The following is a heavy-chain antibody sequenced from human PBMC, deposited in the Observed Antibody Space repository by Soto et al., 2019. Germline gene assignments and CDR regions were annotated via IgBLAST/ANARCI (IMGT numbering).Heavy chain of an antibody. CDR2: IYWHDDK. J-gene: IGHJ4*02. V-gene: IGHV2-5*01. Sequence: ESGPTLVNPTQPLTLTCTFSGFSLSTSGVGVGWIRQPPGKALEWLALIYWHDDKRYSPSLKSRLTITKDTSKNQVVLTMTNMDPVDTATYYCARTRLRIQRWVGYCSSTSCSTDYWGQGTLVTVSS. CDR1: GFSLSTSGVG. D-gene: IGHD2-2*03. CDR3: ARTRLRIQRWVGYCSSTSCSTDY.